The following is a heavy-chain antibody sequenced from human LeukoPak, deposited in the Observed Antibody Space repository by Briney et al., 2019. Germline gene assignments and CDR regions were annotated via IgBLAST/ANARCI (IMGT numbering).Heavy chain of an antibody. J-gene: IGHJ4*02. CDR1: GFTFSSYW. Sequence: GGPLRLSCAASGFTFSSYWMSWVHQAPGKGREWVGNIKQDGSEKYYVDSVKGRSTFSRDNAKSSLYLQMNSLRAEYTAVYYFATSRTFDYWHQGTVVTVSS. CDR2: IKQDGSEK. V-gene: IGHV3-7*01. CDR3: ATSRTFDY.